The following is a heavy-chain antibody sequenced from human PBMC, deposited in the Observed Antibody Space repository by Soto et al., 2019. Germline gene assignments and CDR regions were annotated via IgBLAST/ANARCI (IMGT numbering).Heavy chain of an antibody. CDR1: GFTFSSYA. V-gene: IGHV3-23*01. CDR2: ISGSGGST. J-gene: IGHJ5*02. D-gene: IGHD2-21*02. CDR3: AKAGVVVTAILLPTLNWFDP. Sequence: PGGSLRLSCAASGFTFSSYAMSWVRQAPGKGLEWVSAISGSGGSTYYADSVKGRFTISRDNSKNTLYLQMNSLRAEDTAVYYCAKAGVVVTAILLPTLNWFDPWGQSTLVTVSS.